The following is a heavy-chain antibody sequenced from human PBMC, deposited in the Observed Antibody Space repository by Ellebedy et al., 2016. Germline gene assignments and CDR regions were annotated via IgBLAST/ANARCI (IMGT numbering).Heavy chain of an antibody. CDR1: GFSFGDFA. Sequence: GGSLRLSCAASGFSFGDFAMSWVRQAPGKGLEWVSAVVGSGERTFYADSVKGRFTISRDNSRNTLYLHMKSLRVEDTAVYYCAKDLAMVVPYGMDVWGQGTTVTVSS. CDR3: AKDLAMVVPYGMDV. CDR2: VVGSGERT. V-gene: IGHV3-23*01. J-gene: IGHJ6*02. D-gene: IGHD2-21*01.